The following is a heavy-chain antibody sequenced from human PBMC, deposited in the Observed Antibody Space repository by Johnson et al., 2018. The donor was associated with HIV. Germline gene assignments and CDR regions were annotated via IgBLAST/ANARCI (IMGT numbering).Heavy chain of an antibody. J-gene: IGHJ3*02. CDR3: AKSNWGRDAFDI. CDR1: GFTFSDYY. V-gene: IGHV3-23*04. D-gene: IGHD7-27*01. CDR2: ISGSGGST. Sequence: VQLVESGGGLVQPGGSLRLSCAASGFTFSDYYMSWTRQAPGKGLEWVSAISGSGGSTYYADSVKGRFTISRDNSKNTLYLQMNSLRAEDTAVYYCAKSNWGRDAFDIWGQGTMVTVSS.